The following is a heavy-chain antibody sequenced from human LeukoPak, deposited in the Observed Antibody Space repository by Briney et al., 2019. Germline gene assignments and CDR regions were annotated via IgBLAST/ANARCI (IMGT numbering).Heavy chain of an antibody. Sequence: HTGGSLRLSCAASGFTFSSYAMSWVRQAPGKGLEGVSAISGSGGSTYYADSVKGRFTISRDNSKNTLYLQMNILRAEDTAVYYCAKPLGSTSCYSVWGQGTTVTVSS. V-gene: IGHV3-23*01. CDR2: ISGSGGST. CDR3: AKPLGSTSCYSV. D-gene: IGHD2-2*01. CDR1: GFTFSSYA. J-gene: IGHJ6*02.